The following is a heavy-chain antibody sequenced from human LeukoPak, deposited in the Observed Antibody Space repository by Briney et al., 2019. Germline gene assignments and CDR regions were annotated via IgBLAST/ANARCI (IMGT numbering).Heavy chain of an antibody. CDR1: GGSISSSSDY. V-gene: IGHV4-39*01. J-gene: IGHJ4*02. CDR2: FFISGST. D-gene: IGHD6-25*01. CDR3: ARQFATAAADTRGYFDY. Sequence: SETLSLTCTVSGGSISSSSDYWGWIRQAPGKGLEWIGSFFISGSTHYNPSLRSRATLFVDTSKNQFSLKLTSMTAADAATYFCARQFATAAADTRGYFDYWGQGTVVAVSS.